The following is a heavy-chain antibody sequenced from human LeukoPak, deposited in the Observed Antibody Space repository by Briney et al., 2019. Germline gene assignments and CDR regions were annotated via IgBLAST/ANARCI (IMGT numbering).Heavy chain of an antibody. CDR2: ISGTGTTI. CDR1: GFIFSSYG. J-gene: IGHJ4*02. V-gene: IGHV3-48*04. CDR3: ARGGWMATTIDY. D-gene: IGHD5-24*01. Sequence: PGRSLRLSCAASGFIFSSYGMNWVRQAPGKGLEWVSYISGTGTTIYYADSVKGRFTISRDNAKYSLYLQMNSLRAEDTAVYYCARGGWMATTIDYWGQGTLVTVSS.